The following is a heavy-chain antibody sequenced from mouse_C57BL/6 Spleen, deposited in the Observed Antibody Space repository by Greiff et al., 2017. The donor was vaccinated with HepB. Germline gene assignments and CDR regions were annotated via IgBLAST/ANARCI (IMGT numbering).Heavy chain of an antibody. Sequence: VQLQESGPELVKPGASVKISCKASGYAFSSSWMNWVKQRPGKGLEWIGRIYPGDGDTNYNGKFKGKATLTADKSSSTAYMQLSSLTSEDSAVYCCARAPYDYDAYWGQGTLVTVSA. J-gene: IGHJ3*01. CDR3: ARAPYDYDAY. CDR1: GYAFSSSW. V-gene: IGHV1-82*01. CDR2: IYPGDGDT. D-gene: IGHD2-4*01.